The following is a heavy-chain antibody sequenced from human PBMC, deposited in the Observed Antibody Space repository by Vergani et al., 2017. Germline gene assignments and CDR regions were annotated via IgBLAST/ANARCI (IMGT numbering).Heavy chain of an antibody. D-gene: IGHD6-13*01. V-gene: IGHV1-69*01. J-gene: IGHJ4*02. CDR3: ARSSKIMQLVNYFDY. CDR1: GGTFSSYA. CDR2: IIPIFGTA. Sequence: QVQLVQSGAEVKKPGSSVKVSCKASGGTFSSYAISWVRQAPGQGLEWMGGIIPIFGTAHYAQKFQGRVPITADESTSTAYMELSSLRSEDTAVYYCARSSKIMQLVNYFDYWGQGSRVTVSS.